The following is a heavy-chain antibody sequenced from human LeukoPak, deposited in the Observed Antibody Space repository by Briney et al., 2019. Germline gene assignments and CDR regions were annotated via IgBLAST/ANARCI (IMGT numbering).Heavy chain of an antibody. V-gene: IGHV1-69*13. CDR1: GGTFSSYS. Sequence: ASVKVSCKASGGTFSSYSINWVRQVPGQGLEWMGGIIPIFGTVKYAHKFQGRVTTTADESTSTAYMELRNLRSDDTAVYYCARGGPAARLITFGGVTDYWGQGTLVTVSS. CDR3: ARGGPAARLITFGGVTDY. CDR2: IIPIFGTV. J-gene: IGHJ4*02. D-gene: IGHD3-16*01.